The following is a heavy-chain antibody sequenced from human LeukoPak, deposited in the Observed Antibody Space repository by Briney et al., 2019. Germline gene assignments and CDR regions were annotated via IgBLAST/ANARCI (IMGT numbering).Heavy chain of an antibody. Sequence: GASVKVSCKASGYTFTSYSMHWVRQAPGQGLEWMGIINPSGGSTTYAQHFQGRVTMTRDMSTSTVYMELSSLRSEDTAVYYCARAYCDISAGCGYWGQGTLVTVSS. CDR2: INPSGGST. CDR3: ARAYCDISAGCGY. J-gene: IGHJ4*02. V-gene: IGHV1-46*01. CDR1: GYTFTSYS. D-gene: IGHD3-22*01.